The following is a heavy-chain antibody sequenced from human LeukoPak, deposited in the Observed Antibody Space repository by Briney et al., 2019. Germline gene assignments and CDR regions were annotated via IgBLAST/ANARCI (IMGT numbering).Heavy chain of an antibody. Sequence: GGSLRLSCAASGFTFSSYGMHWVRQAPGKGLVWVSRINSDGSSTSYADSVKGRFTISRDNAKNTLYLQMNSLRAEDTAVYYCARVYSYGPSDAFDIWGQGTMVTVSS. CDR1: GFTFSSYG. CDR2: INSDGSST. CDR3: ARVYSYGPSDAFDI. J-gene: IGHJ3*02. V-gene: IGHV3-74*01. D-gene: IGHD5-18*01.